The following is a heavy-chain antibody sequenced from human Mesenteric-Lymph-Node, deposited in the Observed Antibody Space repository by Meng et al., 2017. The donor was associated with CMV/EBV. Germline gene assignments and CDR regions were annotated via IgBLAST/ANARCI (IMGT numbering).Heavy chain of an antibody. V-gene: IGHV4-38-2*02. CDR3: AREGATYGGVSGEFDY. CDR2: IYHSGTT. Sequence: SETLSLTCTVSGYSISSGYYWGWIRQPPGKRLEWIASIYHSGTTYYNPSLKSRVTISVDTSKNQFFLNLSSVTAADTALYFCAREGATYGGVSGEFDYWGQGTLVTVSS. CDR1: GYSISSGYY. J-gene: IGHJ4*02. D-gene: IGHD2-8*02.